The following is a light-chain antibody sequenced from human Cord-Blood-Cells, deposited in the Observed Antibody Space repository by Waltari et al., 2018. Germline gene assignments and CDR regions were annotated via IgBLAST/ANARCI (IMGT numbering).Light chain of an antibody. CDR3: QQYNSYSGYT. J-gene: IGKJ2*01. CDR1: QSICSW. CDR2: KAS. V-gene: IGKV1-5*03. Sequence: DIQMTQSPSTLSASVGDRVTITCRASQSICSWLAWYQQKPGKAPKLLIYKASSLESGVLSRFSGSGTVTEFNLTISSLQPDDFATYYCQQYNSYSGYTFGQGTKLEIK.